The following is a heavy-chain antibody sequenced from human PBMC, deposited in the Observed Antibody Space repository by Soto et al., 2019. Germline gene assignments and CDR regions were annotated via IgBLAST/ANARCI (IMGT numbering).Heavy chain of an antibody. Sequence: EVQLVESGGGLVQPGGSLRLSCAASGFIVSGHYMSWVRQAPGRGLEWVSVIYSGGTTRYADFVKGRFFIYSHDTENTLNLKMKSLRAVDTAVYYCAGGPGDSRWIAARPGWFDPWGQGTLVIVSS. CDR1: GFIVSGHY. J-gene: IGHJ5*02. V-gene: IGHV3-53*04. CDR3: AGGPGDSRWIAARPGWFDP. D-gene: IGHD6-6*01. CDR2: IYSGGTT.